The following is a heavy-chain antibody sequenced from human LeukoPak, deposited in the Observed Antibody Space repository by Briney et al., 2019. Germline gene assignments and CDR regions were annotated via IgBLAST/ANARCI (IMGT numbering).Heavy chain of an antibody. D-gene: IGHD4-11*01. CDR3: AIATVATTRTWGY. V-gene: IGHV1-69*13. CDR1: GGTFSSYA. Sequence: GASVKVSCKASGGTFSSYAISWVRQAPGQGLEWMGGIIPIFGTANNAQKPQGRVTITADESTSTAYTELSSLRSEDTAVYYCAIATVATTRTWGYWGQGTLVTVSS. CDR2: IIPIFGTA. J-gene: IGHJ4*02.